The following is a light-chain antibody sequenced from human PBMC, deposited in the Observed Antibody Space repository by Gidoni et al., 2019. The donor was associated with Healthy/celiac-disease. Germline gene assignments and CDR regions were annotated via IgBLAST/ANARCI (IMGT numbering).Light chain of an antibody. CDR1: SSNIGAGYD. V-gene: IGLV1-40*01. CDR2: GNS. CDR3: QSYDSSLSGHVV. Sequence: SPLTQPPSLSRAPGQRFTISCTGSSSNIGAGYDVHWYQQLPGTAPKLLIYGNSNRPSGVPDRFSGSKSGTSASLAITGLQAEDEADYYCQSYDSSLSGHVVFGGGTKLTVL. J-gene: IGLJ2*01.